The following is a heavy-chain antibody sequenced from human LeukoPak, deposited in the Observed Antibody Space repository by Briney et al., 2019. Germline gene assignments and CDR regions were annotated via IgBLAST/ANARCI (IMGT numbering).Heavy chain of an antibody. V-gene: IGHV3-66*01. CDR1: GFPDCIIY. D-gene: IGHD1-14*01. CDR2: IYSGGST. CDR3: ARVSYRAPDPHIDY. Sequence: PGGSVRLFYAASGFPDCIIYMMCVRQSPGRGLEGGSVIYSGGSTYYADSVKGRFTISRDNSKNTLYLQMNSLRAEDTAVYYFARVSYRAPDPHIDYWGQGTLVTVSS. J-gene: IGHJ4*02.